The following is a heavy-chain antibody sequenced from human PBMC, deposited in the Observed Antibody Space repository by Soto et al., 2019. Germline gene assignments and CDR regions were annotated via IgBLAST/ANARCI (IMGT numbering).Heavy chain of an antibody. Sequence: GALRLSCAASGFTFSSYGMHWVRQAPGKGLEWVAVISCGGGSKYYADSVKGRFTISRDNSNNMVYLQMNSLRAEDTAAYFCAKDRYYDFLGYNDLAGNYFDYWGQGALVTVSS. J-gene: IGHJ4*02. CDR3: AKDRYYDFLGYNDLAGNYFDY. CDR1: GFTFSSYG. CDR2: ISCGGGSK. D-gene: IGHD3-3*01. V-gene: IGHV3-33*06.